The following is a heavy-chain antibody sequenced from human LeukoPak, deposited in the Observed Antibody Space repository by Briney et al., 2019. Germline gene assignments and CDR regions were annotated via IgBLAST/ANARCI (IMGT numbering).Heavy chain of an antibody. CDR3: ARELRIAVAGTSVFGY. D-gene: IGHD6-19*01. J-gene: IGHJ4*02. Sequence: GASVKVSCKASGYTFTGYYMHWVRQAPGQGLEWMGIVNPSGGSTSYAQKFQGRVTMTRDTSTSTVYMELSSLRSEDTAVYYCARELRIAVAGTSVFGYWGQGTLVTVSS. CDR1: GYTFTGYY. CDR2: VNPSGGST. V-gene: IGHV1-46*01.